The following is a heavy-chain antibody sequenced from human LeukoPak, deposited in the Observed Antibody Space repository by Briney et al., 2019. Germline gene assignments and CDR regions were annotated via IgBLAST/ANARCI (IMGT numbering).Heavy chain of an antibody. D-gene: IGHD1-26*01. CDR2: IYPGDSDT. CDR1: GYRFTNYW. J-gene: IGHJ4*02. V-gene: IGHV5-51*01. Sequence: ASVKISCKGSGYRFTNYWIAWVRQMPGKGLEWMGIIYPGDSDTRYSPSFQGQVTISADKSISTAYLQWSSLKASDTAMYYCARRGGSFQGDYNFDHWGQGTLVTVSS. CDR3: ARRGGSFQGDYNFDH.